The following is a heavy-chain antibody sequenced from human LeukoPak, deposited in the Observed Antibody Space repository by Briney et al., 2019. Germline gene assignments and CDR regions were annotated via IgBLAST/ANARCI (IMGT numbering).Heavy chain of an antibody. J-gene: IGHJ4*02. CDR2: IRYDGSNK. CDR1: GFTFSSYS. CDR3: AKDQQGSLDY. V-gene: IGHV3-30*02. Sequence: GGSLRLSCAASGFTFSSYSMNWVRQAPGKGLEWVAFIRYDGSNKYYADSVKGRFTISRDNSKNTLYLQMNSLRAEDTAVYYCAKDQQGSLDYWGQGTLVTVSS. D-gene: IGHD1/OR15-1a*01.